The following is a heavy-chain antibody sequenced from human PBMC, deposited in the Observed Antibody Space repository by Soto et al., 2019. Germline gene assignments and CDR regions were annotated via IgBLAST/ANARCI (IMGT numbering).Heavy chain of an antibody. D-gene: IGHD6-19*01. CDR3: TTVDAVVLN. CDR1: GFTFSNAW. V-gene: IGHV3-15*01. CDR2: IKRNIDGGTT. J-gene: IGHJ4*02. Sequence: EMQLVESGGGLVKPGGSLRLSCAASGFTFSNAWMSWVRQAPGGGLEWVGRIKRNIDGGTTDYAAPVKGRFAISRDDSNSILYLEINSLRSGDTAVYYCTTVDAVVLNWGQGLLVTVSS.